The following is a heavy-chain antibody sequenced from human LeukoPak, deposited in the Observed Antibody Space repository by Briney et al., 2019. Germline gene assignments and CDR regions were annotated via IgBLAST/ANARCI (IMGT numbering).Heavy chain of an antibody. CDR2: INHSGST. CDR3: ARGNISVTTAYFDY. CDR1: GGSFSGYY. Sequence: SETLSLTCAVDGGSFSGYYWSWIRQPPGKGLGWIGEINHSGSTNYNPSLKSRVTISVDTSKNQFSLKLSSVTAAETAVYYCARGNISVTTAYFDYWGQGTLVTVSS. D-gene: IGHD4-17*01. J-gene: IGHJ4*02. V-gene: IGHV4-34*01.